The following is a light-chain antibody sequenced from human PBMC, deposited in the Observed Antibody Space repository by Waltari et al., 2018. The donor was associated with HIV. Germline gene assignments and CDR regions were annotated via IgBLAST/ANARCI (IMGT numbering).Light chain of an antibody. CDR1: SSDLTYYNP. CDR2: DVS. Sequence: QSALTQPASVSGSPGQSITISCTGTSSDLTYYNPVSWYQHHPGKAPNVILYDVSNRPAGVSHRFSGSKSGHTASLTISGLQAEDEADYFCTSYISSSTPVFGGGTKLTVL. V-gene: IGLV2-14*01. J-gene: IGLJ3*02. CDR3: TSYISSSTPV.